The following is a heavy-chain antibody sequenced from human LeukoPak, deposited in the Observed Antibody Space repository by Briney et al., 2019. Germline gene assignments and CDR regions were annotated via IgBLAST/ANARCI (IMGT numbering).Heavy chain of an antibody. Sequence: ASVKVSCKASGGTFISYAISWVRQAPGQGLEWMGRIIPILGIATYAQKFQGRVTITAGKSTSTAYMELSSLKSEDTAVYYCARPYDSSGFSSYYYYGMDVWGQGTTVTVSS. J-gene: IGHJ6*02. CDR3: ARPYDSSGFSSYYYYGMDV. CDR2: IIPILGIA. D-gene: IGHD3-22*01. CDR1: GGTFISYA. V-gene: IGHV1-69*04.